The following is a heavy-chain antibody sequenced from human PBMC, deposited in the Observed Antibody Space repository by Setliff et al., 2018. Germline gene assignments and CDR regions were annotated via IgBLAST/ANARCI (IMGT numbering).Heavy chain of an antibody. CDR3: ARAPPVELVTIRTNSWFTY. D-gene: IGHD5-18*01. J-gene: IGHJ4*02. V-gene: IGHV1-18*01. CDR2: ISVYNGDT. Sequence: ASVKVSCKASGYTFRNYAFAWVRQAPGQGLEWVGWISVYNGDTNYAQKFQGRVTLTTDTSTSTIYMELRSLTSDDSAFYYCARAPPVELVTIRTNSWFTYWGQGTLVTVSS. CDR1: GYTFRNYA.